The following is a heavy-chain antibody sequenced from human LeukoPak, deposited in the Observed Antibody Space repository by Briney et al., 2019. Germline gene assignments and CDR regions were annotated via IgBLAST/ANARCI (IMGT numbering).Heavy chain of an antibody. CDR1: GGSISSGSYY. D-gene: IGHD3-10*01. Sequence: PSETLSLTCTVSGGSISSGSYYWSWIRQPAGTGLEWIGRIYTSGSTNYNPSLKSRVTISVDTSKNQFSLKLSSVTAADTAVYYCARFGPTAFDIWGQGTMVTVSS. CDR3: ARFGPTAFDI. CDR2: IYTSGST. J-gene: IGHJ3*02. V-gene: IGHV4-61*02.